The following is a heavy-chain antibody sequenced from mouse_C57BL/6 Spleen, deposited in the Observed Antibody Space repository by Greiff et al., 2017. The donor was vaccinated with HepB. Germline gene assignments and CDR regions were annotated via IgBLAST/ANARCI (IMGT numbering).Heavy chain of an antibody. J-gene: IGHJ2*01. Sequence: VQLQESGPELVKPGASVKISCKASGYAFSSSWMNWVKQRPGKGLEWIGRIYPGDGDTNYNGKFKGKATLTADKSSSTAYMQLSSLTSEDSAVYFCARSGFITTVVAAFDYWGQGTTLTVSS. CDR1: GYAFSSSW. CDR2: IYPGDGDT. CDR3: ARSGFITTVVAAFDY. D-gene: IGHD1-1*01. V-gene: IGHV1-82*01.